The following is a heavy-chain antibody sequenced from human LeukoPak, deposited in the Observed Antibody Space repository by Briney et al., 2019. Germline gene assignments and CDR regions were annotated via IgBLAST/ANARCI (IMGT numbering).Heavy chain of an antibody. CDR3: ARQGILEWLLGYFDY. D-gene: IGHD3-3*01. Sequence: PGGSLRLSCAASGFAFSSYAMSWVRQAPGKGLEWVSAISGSGGSTYYADSVKGRFTISRDNSKNTLYLQMNSLRAEDTAVYYCARQGILEWLLGYFDYWGQGTLVTVSS. V-gene: IGHV3-23*01. J-gene: IGHJ4*02. CDR2: ISGSGGST. CDR1: GFAFSSYA.